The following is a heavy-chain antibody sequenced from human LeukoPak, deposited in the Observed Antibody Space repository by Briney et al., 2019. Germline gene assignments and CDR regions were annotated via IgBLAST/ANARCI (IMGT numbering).Heavy chain of an antibody. CDR1: GGSISSYY. J-gene: IGHJ5*02. V-gene: IGHV4-59*01. CDR2: IYYSGST. Sequence: PSETLSLTCTVSGGSISSYYWSWIRQPPGKRLEWIGYIYYSGSTNYNPSLKSRVTISVDTSKNQFSLKLSSVTAADTAVYYCARVPRRSLLDSSGYYITLNWFDPWGQGTLVTVSS. CDR3: ARVPRRSLLDSSGYYITLNWFDP. D-gene: IGHD3-22*01.